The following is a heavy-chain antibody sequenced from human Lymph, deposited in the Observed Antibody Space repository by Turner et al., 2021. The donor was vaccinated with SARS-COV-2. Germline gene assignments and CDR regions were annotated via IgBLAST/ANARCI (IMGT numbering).Heavy chain of an antibody. J-gene: IGHJ6*02. Sequence: QVQLVESGGGVVQPGRSLRLSCAASGFTFSTYAIYWVRQAPGKGLEWVAVISYDGSNKYYADSVKGRFTISRDNSKNTLYLQMNSLRAEDTAVYYCARYASGGYFYYGMDVGGQGTTVTVSS. D-gene: IGHD3-10*01. V-gene: IGHV3-30*04. CDR1: GFTFSTYA. CDR2: ISYDGSNK. CDR3: ARYASGGYFYYGMDV.